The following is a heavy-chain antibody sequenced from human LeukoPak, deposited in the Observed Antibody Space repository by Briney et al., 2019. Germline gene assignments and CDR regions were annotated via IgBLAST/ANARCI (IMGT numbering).Heavy chain of an antibody. CDR3: ARNYYEPTYDYYFDC. J-gene: IGHJ4*02. D-gene: IGHD1-26*01. V-gene: IGHV3-23*01. CDR2: ISGSGGST. Sequence: PGGSLRLSCAASGFTFRSYAMSWVRQAPGKGLEWVSAISGSGGSTYYADSVRGRFTISRDNSKNTLYLHVNSLRAEETALYYCARNYYEPTYDYYFDCWGQGTLVTVSS. CDR1: GFTFRSYA.